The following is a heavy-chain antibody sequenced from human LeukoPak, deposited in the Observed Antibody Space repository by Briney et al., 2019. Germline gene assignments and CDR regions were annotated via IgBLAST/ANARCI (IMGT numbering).Heavy chain of an antibody. J-gene: IGHJ4*02. V-gene: IGHV1-18*01. D-gene: IGHD3-10*01. Sequence: ASVKVSCKASGYTFTSYGISWVRQAPGQGLEWMGWISAYNGNTNYAQKLQGRVTMTTDTSTSTAYMELRSLRSDDTAVYYCARDRYVLLWFGELSSSDLDYWGQGTLVTVSS. CDR3: ARDRYVLLWFGELSSSDLDY. CDR1: GYTFTSYG. CDR2: ISAYNGNT.